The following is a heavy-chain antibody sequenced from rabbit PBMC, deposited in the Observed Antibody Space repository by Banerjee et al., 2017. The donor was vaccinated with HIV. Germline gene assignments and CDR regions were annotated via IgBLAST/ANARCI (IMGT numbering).Heavy chain of an antibody. V-gene: IGHV1S40*01. CDR2: IYAGSSGST. J-gene: IGHJ4*01. Sequence: QSLEESGGDLVKPGASLTLTCTASGFSFSSSQWICWVRQAPGKGLEWIACIYAGSSGSTYYANWAKGRFTISKTSSTTVTLQMTSLTAADTATYFCARDDYVGYAAQLWGQGTLVTVS. CDR1: GFSFSSSQW. CDR3: ARDDYVGYAAQL. D-gene: IGHD6-1*01.